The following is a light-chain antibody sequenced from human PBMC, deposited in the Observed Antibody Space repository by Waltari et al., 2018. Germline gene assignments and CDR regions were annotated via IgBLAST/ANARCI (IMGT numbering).Light chain of an antibody. V-gene: IGKV1-16*02. Sequence: DIQLTQSPSSLSASVGDRVTITCRASQGISTYLAWFQQKPGKAPKSLIYDVSSLLNGVATKFSGSGSGTDFTLTISNLQPEDCATYHCQQSYNTPLTFGGGTRVYIK. CDR2: DVS. J-gene: IGKJ4*01. CDR1: QGISTY. CDR3: QQSYNTPLT.